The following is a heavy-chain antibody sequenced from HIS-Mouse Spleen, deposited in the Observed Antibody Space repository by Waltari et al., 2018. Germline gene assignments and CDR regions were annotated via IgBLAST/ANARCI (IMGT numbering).Heavy chain of an antibody. V-gene: IGHV1-8*01. CDR2: MNPNSGNT. Sequence: QVQLVQSGAEVKKPGASVKVSCKASGYTFTSYDINWLRQATGHGLEWMGWMNPNSGNTGYAQKFQGRVTMTRNTSISTAYMELSSLRSEDTAVYYCARIGSHRRGYSYGYWFDPWGQGTLVTVSS. CDR3: ARIGSHRRGYSYGYWFDP. J-gene: IGHJ5*02. D-gene: IGHD5-18*01. CDR1: GYTFTSYD.